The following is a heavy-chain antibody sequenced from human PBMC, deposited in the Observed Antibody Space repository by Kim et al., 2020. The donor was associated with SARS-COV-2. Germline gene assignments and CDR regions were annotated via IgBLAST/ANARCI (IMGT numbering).Heavy chain of an antibody. Sequence: SETLSLTCTVSGGSISSSSYYWGWIRQPPGKGLEWIGSIYYSGSTYYNPSLKSRVTISVDTSKNQFSLKLSSVTAADTAVYYCASALPMTTTLFDPWGQGTLVTVSS. V-gene: IGHV4-39*07. CDR3: ASALPMTTTLFDP. CDR2: IYYSGST. CDR1: GGSISSSSYY. D-gene: IGHD4-4*01. J-gene: IGHJ5*02.